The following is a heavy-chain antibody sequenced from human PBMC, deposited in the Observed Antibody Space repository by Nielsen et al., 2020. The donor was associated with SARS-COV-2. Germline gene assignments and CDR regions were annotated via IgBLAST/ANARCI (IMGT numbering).Heavy chain of an antibody. CDR2: INHSGST. D-gene: IGHD3-3*01. CDR3: ARGDYDFWSGIDY. V-gene: IGHV4-34*01. J-gene: IGHJ4*02. CDR1: GGSFSGYY. Sequence: GSLRLSCAVYGGSFSGYYWSWIRQPPGKGLEWIGEINHSGSTNYNPSLKSRVTISVDTSKNQFSLKLSSVTAADTAVYYCARGDYDFWSGIDYWGQGTLVTVSS.